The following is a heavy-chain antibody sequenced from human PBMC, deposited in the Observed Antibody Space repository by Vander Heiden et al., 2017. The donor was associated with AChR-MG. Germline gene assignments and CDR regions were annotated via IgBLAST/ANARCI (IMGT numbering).Heavy chain of an antibody. J-gene: IGHJ4*02. CDR1: GVTFSSYD. Sequence: EVQLVESGGGLVQPGGSLRLSCAASGVTFSSYDMHWVRQATGKGLEWVSAIGTAGDTYYPGSVKGRFIITRENAKNSLHLQMNSVRAGDTAVYYCARGEVDSSGLFFLDYWGQGTLVTVSS. CDR2: IGTAGDT. V-gene: IGHV3-13*01. D-gene: IGHD6-19*01. CDR3: ARGEVDSSGLFFLDY.